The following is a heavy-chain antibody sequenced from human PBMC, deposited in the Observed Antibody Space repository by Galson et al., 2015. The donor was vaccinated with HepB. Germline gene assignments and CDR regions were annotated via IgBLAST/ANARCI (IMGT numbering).Heavy chain of an antibody. J-gene: IGHJ4*02. CDR2: TYYRSQWYT. Sequence: CAISGDSVSSSSAAWNWIRQSPSRGLEWLGRTYYRSQWYTDYSLSVKSRITIEPDTSKNQFSLQLISVTPEDTAVYYCARAVEAYNGYDSFDYWGQGTLVAVSS. V-gene: IGHV6-1*01. D-gene: IGHD5-12*01. CDR1: GDSVSSSSAA. CDR3: ARAVEAYNGYDSFDY.